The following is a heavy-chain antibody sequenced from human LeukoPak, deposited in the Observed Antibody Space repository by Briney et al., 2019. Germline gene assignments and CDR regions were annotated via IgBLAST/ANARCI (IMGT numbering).Heavy chain of an antibody. J-gene: IGHJ6*02. D-gene: IGHD1-26*01. Sequence: GGSLRLSCAASGFTFSSYWMHWVRQAPGKGPVWVSRINSDGSSTSYADSVKGRFTISRDNAKNTLYLQMNSLRAEDTAVYYCARLGLPYGMDVWGQGTTVTVSS. CDR3: ARLGLPYGMDV. V-gene: IGHV3-74*01. CDR1: GFTFSSYW. CDR2: INSDGSST.